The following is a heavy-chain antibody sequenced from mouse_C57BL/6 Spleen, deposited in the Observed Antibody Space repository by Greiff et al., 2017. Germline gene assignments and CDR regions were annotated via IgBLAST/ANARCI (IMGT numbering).Heavy chain of an antibody. V-gene: IGHV5-17*01. J-gene: IGHJ4*01. CDR3: ARFSIYAMDY. CDR2: ISSGSSTI. CDR1: GFTFSDYG. Sequence: EVKLVESGGGLVKPGGSLKLSCAASGFTFSDYGMHWVRQAPEKGLEWVAYISSGSSTIYYADTVKGRFTISRDNAKNTLFLQMTSLRSEDTAMYYCARFSIYAMDYWGQGTSVTVSS. D-gene: IGHD2-10*02.